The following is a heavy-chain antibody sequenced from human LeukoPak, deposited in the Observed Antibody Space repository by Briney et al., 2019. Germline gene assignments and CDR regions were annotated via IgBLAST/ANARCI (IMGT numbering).Heavy chain of an antibody. Sequence: SETLSLTCTVSGGSISSSSYYWGWLRQPPGTGLEWVGSIYYSGSTYYNPSLKSRVTISVDTSKNQFSLKLSSVTAADTAVYYCARDYSAYYDFWSGYYKNWFDPWGQGTLVTVSS. V-gene: IGHV4-39*07. D-gene: IGHD3-3*01. CDR2: IYYSGST. CDR1: GGSISSSSYY. J-gene: IGHJ5*02. CDR3: ARDYSAYYDFWSGYYKNWFDP.